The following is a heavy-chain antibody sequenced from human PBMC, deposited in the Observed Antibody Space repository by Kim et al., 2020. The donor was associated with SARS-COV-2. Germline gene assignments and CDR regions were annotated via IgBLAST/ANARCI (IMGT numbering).Heavy chain of an antibody. CDR2: ISSSGYTI. J-gene: IGHJ4*02. V-gene: IGHV3-48*03. CDR1: GFPFSSYE. CDR3: ARGSTPGIY. Sequence: GGSLRLSCAASGFPFSSYEMNWVRQAPGKGLEWVSYISSSGYTIYYADSVKGRFTLSRDNAKNSLYLQMNSLRAEDTALYYCARGSTPGIYWGQGTLVTV.